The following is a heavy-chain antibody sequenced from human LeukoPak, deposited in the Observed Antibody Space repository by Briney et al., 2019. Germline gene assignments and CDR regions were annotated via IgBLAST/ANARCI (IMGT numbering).Heavy chain of an antibody. CDR3: ARGGIYDSSGYYYGRGAFDI. V-gene: IGHV4-39*07. J-gene: IGHJ3*02. CDR2: ISYSGST. Sequence: SETLSLTCTVSGGSISSSSYYWGWIRQPPGKGLEWIGSISYSGSTYYNPSLKSRVTISVDTSKNQFSLKLSSVTAADTAVYYCARGGIYDSSGYYYGRGAFDIWGQGTMVTVSS. CDR1: GGSISSSSYY. D-gene: IGHD3-22*01.